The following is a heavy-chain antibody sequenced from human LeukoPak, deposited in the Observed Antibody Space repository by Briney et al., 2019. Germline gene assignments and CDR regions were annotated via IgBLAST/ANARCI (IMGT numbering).Heavy chain of an antibody. D-gene: IGHD3-22*01. CDR3: ARVGRYYDSTGSLDY. CDR1: GYTFTSYG. CDR2: ISAYNGNT. V-gene: IGHV1-18*01. Sequence: ASVKVSCKASGYTFTSYGISWVRQAPGQGLEWMGWISAYNGNTNYAQKLQGRVNMTTDTSTSTAYMELSRLRSDDTAVYYCARVGRYYDSTGSLDYWGQGTLVTVSS. J-gene: IGHJ4*02.